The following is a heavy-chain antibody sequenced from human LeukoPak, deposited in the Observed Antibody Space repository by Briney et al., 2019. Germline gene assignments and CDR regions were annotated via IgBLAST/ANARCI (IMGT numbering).Heavy chain of an antibody. D-gene: IGHD2-15*01. CDR1: GGSISSSSHY. J-gene: IGHJ6*03. CDR2: IYYSGST. CDR3: ARENCSGGSCYSIYYYYYMDV. V-gene: IGHV4-39*07. Sequence: PSETLSLTCTVSGGSISSSSHYWGWIRQPPGKGLEWIGSIYYSGSTYYNPSLKSRVTISVDTSKNQFSLKLSSVTAADTAVYYCARENCSGGSCYSIYYYYYMDVWGKGTTVTVSS.